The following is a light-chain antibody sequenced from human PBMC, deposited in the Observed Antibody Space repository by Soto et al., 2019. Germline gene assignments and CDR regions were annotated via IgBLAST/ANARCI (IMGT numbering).Light chain of an antibody. CDR2: DVS. V-gene: IGLV2-14*01. CDR1: SSDVGGYNS. J-gene: IGLJ1*01. Sequence: QSVLTQPASVSGSPGQSITISCTGTSSDVGGYNSVSWYQQHPGKAPKLMIYDVSNRPSGVSNRFSGSKSGNTASLTISGLQAEDEGDYYCSSFTSSISYVFGTGTKVTVL. CDR3: SSFTSSISYV.